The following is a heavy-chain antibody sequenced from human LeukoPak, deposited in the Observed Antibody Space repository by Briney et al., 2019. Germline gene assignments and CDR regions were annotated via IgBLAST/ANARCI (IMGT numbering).Heavy chain of an antibody. J-gene: IGHJ4*02. V-gene: IGHV3-15*01. CDR1: GFTFSSYS. D-gene: IGHD2/OR15-2a*01. CDR2: IKSKTDGGTT. CDR3: TTDQFYDQGSY. Sequence: PGGSLRLSCAASGFTFSSYSMNWVRQAPGKGLEWVGRIKSKTDGGTTDYAAPVKGRFTISRDDSKNTLYLQMNSLKTEDTAVYYCTTDQFYDQGSYWGQGTLVTVSS.